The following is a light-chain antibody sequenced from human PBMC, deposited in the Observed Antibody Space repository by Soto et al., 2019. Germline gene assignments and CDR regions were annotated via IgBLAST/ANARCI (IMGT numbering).Light chain of an antibody. Sequence: EIVLTQSPATLSLSPGERATLSCRASQSISTYLAWYQQKPGQAPRLLSYDASNRATGIPARFSGSGSETDFPLTISSLEPEDFAVYYCQQRSNWPPVTFGQGTRLEIK. V-gene: IGKV3-11*01. J-gene: IGKJ5*01. CDR2: DAS. CDR3: QQRSNWPPVT. CDR1: QSISTY.